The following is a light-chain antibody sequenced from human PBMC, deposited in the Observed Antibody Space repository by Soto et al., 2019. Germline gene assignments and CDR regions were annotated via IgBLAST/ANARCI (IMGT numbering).Light chain of an antibody. CDR2: GAS. Sequence: DIGLTRSPGTLSLSPGERATLSCRASQSVSSTYLAWYQQKPGLAPRLLIHGASSRATGIPDRFSGGGSGTDFTLTISRLEPEDFAVYYCQQYSSSPPSFGGGTKVDIK. J-gene: IGKJ4*01. CDR3: QQYSSSPPS. V-gene: IGKV3-20*01. CDR1: QSVSSTY.